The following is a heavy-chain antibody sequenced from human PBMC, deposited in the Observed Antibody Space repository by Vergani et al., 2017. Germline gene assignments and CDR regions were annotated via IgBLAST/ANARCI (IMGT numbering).Heavy chain of an antibody. Sequence: VQLVESGGGVVQPGRSLRLSCAASGFTFSSYGMHWVRQAPGKGLEWVGRIKSKTDGGTTDYAAPVKGRFTISRDDSKNTLYLQMNSLKTEDTAVYYCTTETARRGYSSGWFFDYWGQGTLVTVSS. D-gene: IGHD6-19*01. CDR1: GFTFSSYG. CDR2: IKSKTDGGTT. V-gene: IGHV3-15*01. CDR3: TTETARRGYSSGWFFDY. J-gene: IGHJ4*02.